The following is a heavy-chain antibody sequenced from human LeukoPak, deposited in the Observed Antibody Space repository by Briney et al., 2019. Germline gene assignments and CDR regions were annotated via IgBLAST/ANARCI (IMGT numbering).Heavy chain of an antibody. CDR3: ARGPRRGDPGETLLRRGDCFDY. CDR2: ISSSSSYI. D-gene: IGHD3-22*01. V-gene: IGHV3-21*01. J-gene: IGHJ4*03. CDR1: GFTFSSYS. Sequence: PGGSLRLSCAASGFTFSSYSMNWVRQAPGKGLEWVSSISSSSSYIYYADSVKGRFTISRDNAKNSLYLQMNSLRAEDTAVYYCARGPRRGDPGETLLRRGDCFDYWGKGTTVTVSS.